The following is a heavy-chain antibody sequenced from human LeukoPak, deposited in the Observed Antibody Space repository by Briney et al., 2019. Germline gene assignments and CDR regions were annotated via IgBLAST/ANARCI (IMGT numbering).Heavy chain of an antibody. CDR1: GGSFSGYY. Sequence: SETLSLTCAVYGGSFSGYYWNWIRRPPGKGLEWIREINHSGSTTYNPSLKSRVTISVDTSKNQFSLKLSSVTAADTAVYYCATSPATSRNYWGQGTLVTVSS. CDR3: ATSPATSRNY. V-gene: IGHV4-34*01. J-gene: IGHJ4*02. D-gene: IGHD2-15*01. CDR2: INHSGST.